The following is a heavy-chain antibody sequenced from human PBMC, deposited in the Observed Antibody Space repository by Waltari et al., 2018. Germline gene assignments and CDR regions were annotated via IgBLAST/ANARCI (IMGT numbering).Heavy chain of an antibody. CDR1: GHPLSGNPW. CDR2: VHRNGRT. Sequence: QLQLQESGPGLVKPSGTLSLTCVVSGHPLSGNPWWSWVRQSPDKGLEWIGQVHRNGRTNYNPSLASRAIVSLDSSMNQFSLRILSATAADTAVYYCARDLGRGLFLDSWGQGTLVTVSP. CDR3: ARDLGRGLFLDS. D-gene: IGHD2-15*01. J-gene: IGHJ4*02. V-gene: IGHV4-4*02.